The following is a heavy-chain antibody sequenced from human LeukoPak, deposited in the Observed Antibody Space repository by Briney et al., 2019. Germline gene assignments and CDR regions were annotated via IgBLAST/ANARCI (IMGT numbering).Heavy chain of an antibody. V-gene: IGHV3-23*01. D-gene: IGHD6-19*01. CDR2: ISGSGGST. J-gene: IGHJ3*02. CDR1: GFTFSSYA. CDR3: ASSRLLYSSGWYGAFDI. Sequence: PGGSLRLSCAASGFTFSSYAMNWVRQAPGKGLEWVSAISGSGGSTYYADSVKGRFTISRDNSKNTLYLQMNSLRAEDTAVYYCASSRLLYSSGWYGAFDIWGQGTMVTVSS.